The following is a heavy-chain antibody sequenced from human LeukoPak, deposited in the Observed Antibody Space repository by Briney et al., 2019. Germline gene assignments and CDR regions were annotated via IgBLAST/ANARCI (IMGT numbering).Heavy chain of an antibody. CDR1: GGSISSSNW. CDR3: ARDLGDCTNGVCFGYYYYYYMDV. V-gene: IGHV4-4*02. D-gene: IGHD2-8*01. J-gene: IGHJ6*03. Sequence: SETLSLTCAVSGGSISSSNWWSWVRQPPGKGLEWIGSIYYSGSTYYNPSLKSRVTISVDTSKNQFSLKLSSVTAADTAVYYCARDLGDCTNGVCFGYYYYYYMDVWGKGTTVTVSS. CDR2: IYYSGST.